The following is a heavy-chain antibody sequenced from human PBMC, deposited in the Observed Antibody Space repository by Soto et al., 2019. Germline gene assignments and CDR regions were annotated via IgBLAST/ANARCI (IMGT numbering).Heavy chain of an antibody. V-gene: IGHV4-30-4*01. J-gene: IGHJ4*02. D-gene: IGHD4-17*01. CDR3: ARFVRYGDGYFDY. CDR1: GGSISSGDYY. CDR2: IYYSGST. Sequence: RSESLSLTCTLSGGSISSGDYYWSWIRQPPGKGLEWIGYIYYSGSTYYNPTLKSRVTISVDTSKTQFSLKLSSVTAADTAVYYCARFVRYGDGYFDYWGQGTLVTVSS.